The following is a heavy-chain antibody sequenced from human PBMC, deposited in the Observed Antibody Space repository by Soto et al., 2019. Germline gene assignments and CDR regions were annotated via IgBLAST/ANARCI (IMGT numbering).Heavy chain of an antibody. D-gene: IGHD3-16*01. CDR2: INPNGGVT. V-gene: IGHV1-2*04. J-gene: IGHJ6*03. CDR3: ARESGGVTATLDYYYFYMDF. CDR1: GDTFNDYY. Sequence: RASVKVSCKSSGDTFNDYYIHWVRQAPGQGLEWMGRINPNGGVTKYAQKFQGWVTMTRDTSIRTVYMQLSRLRSDDTAVYYCARESGGVTATLDYYYFYMDFWGTGTTVTVSS.